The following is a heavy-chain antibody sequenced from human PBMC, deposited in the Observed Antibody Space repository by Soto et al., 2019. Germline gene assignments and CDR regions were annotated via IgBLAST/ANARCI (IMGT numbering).Heavy chain of an antibody. Sequence: EVQLLESGGGLVQPGVSLRLSCSASGFTFSTYVMNWVRQAPGKGLEWVSSINHSGGSTYYADSVKGRFTISRDNSKNTLYLQLDTLRAEDTAVYYCAKSDSTIFRGYMDVWGKGTTVTVSS. CDR1: GFTFSTYV. J-gene: IGHJ6*03. D-gene: IGHD3-3*01. V-gene: IGHV3-23*01. CDR2: INHSGGST. CDR3: AKSDSTIFRGYMDV.